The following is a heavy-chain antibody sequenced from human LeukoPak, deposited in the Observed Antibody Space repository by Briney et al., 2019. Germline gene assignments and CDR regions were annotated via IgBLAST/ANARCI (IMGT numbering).Heavy chain of an antibody. Sequence: SETLSLTCAVYGGSFSGYYWSWIRQPPGKGLEWIGEINHSGSTNYNPSLKSRVTISVDTSKNQFSLKLSSVTAADTAVYYCVRHVIRRERWLQSYYFDYWGQGTLVTVSS. CDR1: GGSFSGYY. D-gene: IGHD5-12*01. J-gene: IGHJ4*02. CDR3: VRHVIRRERWLQSYYFDY. CDR2: INHSGST. V-gene: IGHV4-34*01.